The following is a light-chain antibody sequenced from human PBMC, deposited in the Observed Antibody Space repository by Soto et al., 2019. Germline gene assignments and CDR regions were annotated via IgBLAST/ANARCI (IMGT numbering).Light chain of an antibody. CDR2: SDS. CDR1: NIGSKA. CDR3: QVWDSSTEHWV. J-gene: IGLJ3*02. V-gene: IGLV3-12*02. Sequence: SYELTQPHSVSVATAQMARVTCGGNNIGSKAVHWYQQKPGQDPVVVIYSDSNRPSGTPERFSGPNPGNTATLTSSRIEAGDEADFSCQVWDSSTEHWVFGGGTKVTVL.